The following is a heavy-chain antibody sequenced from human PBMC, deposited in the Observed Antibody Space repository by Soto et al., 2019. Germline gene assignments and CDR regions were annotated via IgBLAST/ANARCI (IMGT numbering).Heavy chain of an antibody. J-gene: IGHJ6*02. V-gene: IGHV3-9*01. CDR3: AKDRGSGSYAANYQYYGMDV. Sequence: SLRLSCAASGFTFDGYALHWGRQAPGEGLGWGSGINWNSGRIGYADSVKGRFTISRDNAKTSLYLQMNSLRAEDTALYYCAKDRGSGSYAANYQYYGMDVWGQGTTVTVSS. D-gene: IGHD3-10*01. CDR1: GFTFDGYA. CDR2: INWNSGRI.